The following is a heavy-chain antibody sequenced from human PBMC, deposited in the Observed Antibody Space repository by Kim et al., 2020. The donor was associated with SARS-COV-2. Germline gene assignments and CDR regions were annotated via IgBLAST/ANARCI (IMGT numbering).Heavy chain of an antibody. V-gene: IGHV4-39*01. Sequence: STDYHPSLKCRVTVSGDASKNQFSLKLSSVTAADTAVYYCARTGDSEFDYWGQGTLVTVSS. CDR2: ST. J-gene: IGHJ4*02. D-gene: IGHD3-10*01. CDR3: ARTGDSEFDY.